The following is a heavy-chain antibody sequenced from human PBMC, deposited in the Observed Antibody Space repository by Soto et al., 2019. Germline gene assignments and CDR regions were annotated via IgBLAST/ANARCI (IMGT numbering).Heavy chain of an antibody. Sequence: PSETLSLSCAVDGGSVSGYYWTWIRQPPGKGLEWIGEINHSGNTNYNPSLESRVTMSVDTSKNQFSLKLNSVTAADTAVYYCTRHAIIPKFQYGLDVWGQGTTVTVSS. CDR1: GGSVSGYY. CDR3: TRHAIIPKFQYGLDV. D-gene: IGHD2-2*02. J-gene: IGHJ6*02. CDR2: INHSGNT. V-gene: IGHV4-34*01.